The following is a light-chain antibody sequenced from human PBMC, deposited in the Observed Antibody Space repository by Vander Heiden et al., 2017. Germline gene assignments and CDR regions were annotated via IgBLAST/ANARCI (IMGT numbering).Light chain of an antibody. J-gene: IGKJ4*01. V-gene: IGKV4-1*01. CDR2: WAS. CDR1: QSVLYSSNNKNY. CDR3: QQYYSTHT. Sequence: DIVMTQSPASLAVSLGERATINCKSSQSVLYSSNNKNYLAWYQQKPGQPPKLLIYWASTRESGVPDRFSGSGSGTDFTLTISSLQAEDVAVYYCQQYYSTHTFGGGTKVEIK.